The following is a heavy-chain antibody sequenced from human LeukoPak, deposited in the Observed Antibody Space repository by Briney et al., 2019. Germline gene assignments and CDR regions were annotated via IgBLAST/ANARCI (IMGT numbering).Heavy chain of an antibody. CDR3: LIQNWNLDY. CDR2: INPNSGGT. Sequence: ASVTVSCKAFGYTFTGYYMHWVRQAPGQGLEWTGWINPNSGGTNYAQKFQGRVTMTRDTSISTAYMELSRLRSDDTAVYYCLIQNWNLDYWGQGTLVTVSS. CDR1: GYTFTGYY. D-gene: IGHD1-1*01. V-gene: IGHV1-2*02. J-gene: IGHJ4*02.